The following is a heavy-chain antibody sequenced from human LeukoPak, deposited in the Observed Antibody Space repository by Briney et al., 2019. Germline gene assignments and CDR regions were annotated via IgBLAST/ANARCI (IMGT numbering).Heavy chain of an antibody. CDR2: VYHSGST. J-gene: IGHJ4*02. CDR1: GGSISTTNYY. Sequence: SETLSLTCTVSGGSISTTNYYWGWIRQSPGKGLEWFGCVYHSGSTYYNPSLKSRVTISVDTSKNQFSLRLNSVTAADTAVYYCASYCSSTSCYRGVYWGQGILVTVSS. V-gene: IGHV4-39*07. CDR3: ASYCSSTSCYRGVY. D-gene: IGHD2-2*02.